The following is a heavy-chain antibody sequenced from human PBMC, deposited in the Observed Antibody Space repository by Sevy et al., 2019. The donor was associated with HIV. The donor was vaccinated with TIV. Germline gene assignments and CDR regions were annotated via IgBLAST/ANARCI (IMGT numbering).Heavy chain of an antibody. V-gene: IGHV4-34*01. CDR1: GESFSNYY. CDR2: IDHSGRS. J-gene: IGHJ4*02. CDR3: ARGPKPLRSDYGDYRGVGYYFDS. Sequence: SETLSLTCAVYGESFSNYYWSWIRLSPGKGLESIGEIDHSGRSDYNPSLKSRVTMSVDTSKNQFTLKLTSVTAADTVVYYCARGPKPLRSDYGDYRGVGYYFDSWGQGTLVTVSS. D-gene: IGHD4-17*01.